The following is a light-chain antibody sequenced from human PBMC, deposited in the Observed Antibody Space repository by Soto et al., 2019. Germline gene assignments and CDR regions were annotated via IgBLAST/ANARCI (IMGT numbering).Light chain of an antibody. CDR1: QSVSNNY. Sequence: EIVLTQSPGTLSLSPGERATLSCRASQSVSNNYLAWYQQKPGQAPRLHIYGASNRATGIPDRFSGSGSGTDFTLTISSLEPEDFAVYYCQQRSNWPITFGHGTRLEIK. CDR2: GAS. V-gene: IGKV3D-20*02. J-gene: IGKJ5*01. CDR3: QQRSNWPIT.